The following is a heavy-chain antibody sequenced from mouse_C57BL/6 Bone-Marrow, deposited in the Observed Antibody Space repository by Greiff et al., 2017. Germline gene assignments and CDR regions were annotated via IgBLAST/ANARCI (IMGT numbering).Heavy chain of an antibody. CDR1: GFNIKDDY. Sequence: EVQLQQSGAELVRPGASVKLSCTASGFNIKDDYIHWVKQRPEQGLEWIGWIDPEIGDTEYASKFQGKATITSDTSSNTAYLQLSILTSEDTAVYYYSSFEVNYFDFWGQGTPLTVAS. CDR3: SSFEVNYFDF. CDR2: IDPEIGDT. V-gene: IGHV14-4*01. J-gene: IGHJ2*01. D-gene: IGHD2-2*01.